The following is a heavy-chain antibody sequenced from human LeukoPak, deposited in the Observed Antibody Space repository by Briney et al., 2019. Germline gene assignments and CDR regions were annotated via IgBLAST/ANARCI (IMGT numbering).Heavy chain of an antibody. CDR3: AKVTTYYYDSSGYLNYYYMDV. Sequence: GGSLRLSCAVSVFTFSSYAMSWVRQAPGKGREWVSAISGSGGSTYYADSVKGRFTISRDNSKNTLYLQMNSLRAEDTAVYYCAKVTTYYYDSSGYLNYYYMDVWGKGTTVTVSS. V-gene: IGHV3-23*01. CDR1: VFTFSSYA. D-gene: IGHD3-22*01. J-gene: IGHJ6*03. CDR2: ISGSGGST.